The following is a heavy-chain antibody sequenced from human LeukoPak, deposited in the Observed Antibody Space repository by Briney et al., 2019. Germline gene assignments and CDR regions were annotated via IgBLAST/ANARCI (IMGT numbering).Heavy chain of an antibody. CDR2: INAGNGNT. Sequence: ASVKVSCKASGYTFTSYTMHWVRQAPGQRLEWMGWINAGNGNTKYSQEFQGRVTITRDTSASTAYMELSSLRSEDMAVYYCARGPVGANWFDPWGQGTLVTVSS. CDR3: ARGPVGANWFDP. CDR1: GYTFTSYT. V-gene: IGHV1-3*03. J-gene: IGHJ5*02. D-gene: IGHD1-26*01.